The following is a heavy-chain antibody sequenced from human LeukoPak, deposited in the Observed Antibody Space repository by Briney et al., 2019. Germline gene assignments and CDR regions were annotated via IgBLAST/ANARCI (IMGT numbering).Heavy chain of an antibody. D-gene: IGHD6-13*01. CDR2: IYYSGST. CDR1: GGSISSYY. V-gene: IGHV4-59*12. CDR3: ARDAGGIAARDYFDY. J-gene: IGHJ4*02. Sequence: SETLSLTCTVSGGSISSYYWSWIRQPPGKGLEWIGYIYYSGSTNYNPSLKSRVTISVDTSKNQFSLKLSSVTAADTAVYYCARDAGGIAARDYFDYWGQGTLVTVSS.